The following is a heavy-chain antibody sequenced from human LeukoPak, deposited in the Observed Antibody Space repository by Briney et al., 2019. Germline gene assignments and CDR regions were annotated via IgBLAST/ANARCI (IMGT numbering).Heavy chain of an antibody. CDR1: GFTVSSNY. J-gene: IGHJ4*02. Sequence: PGGSLRLSCAASGFTVSSNYMNWVRQAPGKGLEWVSSISSSSSYIYYADSVKGRFTISRDNAKNSLYLQMNSLRAEDTAVYYCARGPNIYDFWSGYLDYWGQGTLVTVSS. D-gene: IGHD3-3*01. CDR2: ISSSSSYI. CDR3: ARGPNIYDFWSGYLDY. V-gene: IGHV3-21*01.